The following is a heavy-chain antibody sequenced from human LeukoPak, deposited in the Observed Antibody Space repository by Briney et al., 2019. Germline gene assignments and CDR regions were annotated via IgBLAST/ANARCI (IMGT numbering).Heavy chain of an antibody. Sequence: ASVKVSCKASGYTFVSHGFSWVRQAPGQGLEWMGWISAHNGRTNCSQKFQGRVTMTTDTSTSTTYMELRSLRSDDTAVYFCARDYRDTAMDFYGMDVWGQGTTVTVSS. J-gene: IGHJ6*02. D-gene: IGHD5-18*01. V-gene: IGHV1-18*01. CDR2: ISAHNGRT. CDR3: ARDYRDTAMDFYGMDV. CDR1: GYTFVSHG.